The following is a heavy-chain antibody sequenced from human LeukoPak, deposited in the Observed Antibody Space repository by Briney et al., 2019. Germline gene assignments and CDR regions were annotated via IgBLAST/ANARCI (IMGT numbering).Heavy chain of an antibody. CDR2: IHYSGNT. D-gene: IGHD6-6*01. V-gene: IGHV4-30-4*01. CDR1: GGSSRSGDYF. J-gene: IGHJ5*02. CDR3: ARDREYSSSGLVWFDP. Sequence: PSETLSLTCAVSGGSSRSGDYFWSWIRQPPGKGLEWIGHIHYSGNTYYNPSLKSRVSISVDTSKNQFSLKLTSVTAADTAVYYCARDREYSSSGLVWFDPWGHGILVTVSS.